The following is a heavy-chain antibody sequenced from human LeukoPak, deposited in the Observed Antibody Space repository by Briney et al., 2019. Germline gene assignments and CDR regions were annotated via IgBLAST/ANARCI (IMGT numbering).Heavy chain of an antibody. Sequence: GESLKISCKGSGYSFTNYWIGWVRQMPGKGLEWMGIIYPGDSDTRYSPSFQGQVTISADKSISTAYLQWSSLKASDTAMYYCARLYYYDSSGYSYYFDYWGQGTLVTVSS. CDR3: ARLYYYDSSGYSYYFDY. J-gene: IGHJ4*02. CDR1: GYSFTNYW. V-gene: IGHV5-51*01. D-gene: IGHD3-22*01. CDR2: IYPGDSDT.